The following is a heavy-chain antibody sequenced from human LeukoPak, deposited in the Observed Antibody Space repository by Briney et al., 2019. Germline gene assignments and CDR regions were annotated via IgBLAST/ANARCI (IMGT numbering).Heavy chain of an antibody. Sequence: SETLSLTCAVYGGSFSGYYWSWIRQPPGKGLEWIGEINHSGSTNYNPSLKSRVTISVDTSKNQFSLKLSSVTAADTAVYYCARGRSQGIVVVVAARVVYFDYWGQGTLVTVSS. CDR1: GGSFSGYY. V-gene: IGHV4-34*01. J-gene: IGHJ4*02. D-gene: IGHD2-15*01. CDR3: ARGRSQGIVVVVAARVVYFDY. CDR2: INHSGST.